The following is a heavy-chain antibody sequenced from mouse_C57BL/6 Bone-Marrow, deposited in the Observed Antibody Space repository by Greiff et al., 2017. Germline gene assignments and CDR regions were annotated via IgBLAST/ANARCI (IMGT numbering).Heavy chain of an antibody. CDR3: ARENNWDYFDY. CDR2: INPSSGYT. V-gene: IGHV1-4*01. Sequence: QVQLKQSGAELARPGASVKMSCKASGYTFTSYTMHWVKQRPGQGLEWIGYINPSSGYTKYNQKFKDKATLTADKSSSTAYMQLSSLTSEDSAVYYCARENNWDYFDYWGQGTTRTVSS. J-gene: IGHJ2*01. CDR1: GYTFTSYT. D-gene: IGHD4-1*01.